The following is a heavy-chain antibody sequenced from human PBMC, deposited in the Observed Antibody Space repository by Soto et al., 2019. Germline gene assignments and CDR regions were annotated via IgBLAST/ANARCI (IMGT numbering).Heavy chain of an antibody. J-gene: IGHJ4*02. V-gene: IGHV1-69*12. CDR3: ARKSGGIWRGQGGPPRYYFDD. Sequence: QVQLVQSGAEVKKPGSSVKVSCKASGGTFSSYAISGGRQAPGQGIEWMGGIIHILGTANYAHKFQGRVRVTADESTSTAYMEPSSLRYEDTAVYYCARKSGGIWRGQGGPPRYYFDDWGQGTLVTVSS. CDR2: IIHILGTA. CDR1: GGTFSSYA. D-gene: IGHD3-3*01.